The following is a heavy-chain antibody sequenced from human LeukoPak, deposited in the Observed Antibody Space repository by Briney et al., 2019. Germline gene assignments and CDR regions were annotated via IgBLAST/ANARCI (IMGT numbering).Heavy chain of an antibody. CDR2: ISTSSSYI. Sequence: GGSLRLSCAASGFTLSSYRMNCVRQAPGKGLEWVSSISTSSSYIYYADSVKGRFTISRDNAKNSLYLQMNSLRAEDTAVYYCARVRYDSSGYYYYWGQGTLVTVSS. CDR1: GFTLSSYR. V-gene: IGHV3-21*01. CDR3: ARVRYDSSGYYYY. D-gene: IGHD3-22*01. J-gene: IGHJ4*02.